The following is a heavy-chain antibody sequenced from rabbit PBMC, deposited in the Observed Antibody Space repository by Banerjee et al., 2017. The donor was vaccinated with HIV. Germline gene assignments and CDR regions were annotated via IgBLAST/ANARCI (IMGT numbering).Heavy chain of an antibody. V-gene: IGHV1S40*01. CDR1: GFSFSSSYY. CDR2: IDNGDGST. CDR3: ARAGDEYAFYGHFNL. J-gene: IGHJ4*01. Sequence: QSLVESGGGLVQPEGSLTLTCTASGFSFSSSYYVSWVRQAPGKGPEWIACIDNGDGSTYYATWAKGRFTISKTSPTTMTLQMTSLTGADTAIYFCARAGDEYAFYGHFNLWGPGTLVTVS. D-gene: IGHD2-1*01.